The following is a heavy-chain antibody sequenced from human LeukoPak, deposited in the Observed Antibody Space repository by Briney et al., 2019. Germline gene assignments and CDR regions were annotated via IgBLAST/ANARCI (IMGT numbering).Heavy chain of an antibody. J-gene: IGHJ4*02. CDR3: ARHRREQQLELFDS. Sequence: SETLSLTCTVSGGSISSSDYYWGWIRQPPGEGLEWIGSISYSGATDHNPSLKSRVTISVDTSKNQFSLKLSFVTAADTAVYYCARHRREQQLELFDSWGQGTLATVSS. CDR1: GGSISSSDYY. D-gene: IGHD6-13*01. CDR2: ISYSGAT. V-gene: IGHV4-39*01.